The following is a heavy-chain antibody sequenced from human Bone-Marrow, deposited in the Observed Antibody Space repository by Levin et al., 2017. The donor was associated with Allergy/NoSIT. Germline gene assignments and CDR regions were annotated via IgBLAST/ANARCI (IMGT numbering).Heavy chain of an antibody. CDR1: GFTFSDYY. Sequence: LSLTCAASGFTFSDYYMDWVRQAPGKGLEWVGRIRNKANRYTTEHAASVKGRFTVSRDDSKNSLYLQMNSLKTEDTAMYYCVRGVACSGGTCYYLDTFDIWGQGTMVTVSS. D-gene: IGHD2-15*01. V-gene: IGHV3-72*01. J-gene: IGHJ3*02. CDR3: VRGVACSGGTCYYLDTFDI. CDR2: IRNKANRYTT.